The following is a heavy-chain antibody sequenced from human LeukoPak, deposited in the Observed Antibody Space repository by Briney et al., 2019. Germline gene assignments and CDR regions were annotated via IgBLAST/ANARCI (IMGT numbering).Heavy chain of an antibody. CDR3: ARDRYCSSSSCYPLDY. Sequence: GSLRLSCAASGFTFSNYWMHWVRQAPGKGLVWVSRINDDGSSTSYADSVKGRFTTSRDNAKSTLYLEMNSLRAEDTAVYYCARDRYCSSSSCYPLDYWGQGTLVTVSS. D-gene: IGHD2-2*01. CDR1: GFTFSNYW. CDR2: INDDGSST. J-gene: IGHJ4*02. V-gene: IGHV3-74*01.